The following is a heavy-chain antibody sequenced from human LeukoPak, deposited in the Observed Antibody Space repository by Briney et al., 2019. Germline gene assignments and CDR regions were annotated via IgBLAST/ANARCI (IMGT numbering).Heavy chain of an antibody. CDR1: GFTVSSNF. V-gene: IGHV3-66*01. J-gene: IGHJ4*02. CDR2: IYSGSGDIT. D-gene: IGHD6-13*01. CDR3: ARDGAGIAAAGTPALDY. Sequence: GGSLRLSCAASGFTVSSNFMSWVRQAPGKGLEWVSVIYSGSGDITYYADSVKGRFTISRDNAKNSLYLQMNSLRAEDTAVYYCARDGAGIAAAGTPALDYWGQGTLVTVSS.